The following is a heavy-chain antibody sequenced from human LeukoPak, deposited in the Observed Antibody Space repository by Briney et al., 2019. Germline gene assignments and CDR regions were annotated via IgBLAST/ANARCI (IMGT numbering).Heavy chain of an antibody. Sequence: SETLSLTCTVSGGSVSSGSYYWSWIRQPPGKGLEWIGYIYYSGSTNYNPSLKSRVTISVDTSKNQFSLKLSSVTAADTAVYYCARGYSGSYGRFDYWGQGTLVTVPS. CDR1: GGSVSSGSYY. J-gene: IGHJ4*02. V-gene: IGHV4-61*01. D-gene: IGHD1-26*01. CDR2: IYYSGST. CDR3: ARGYSGSYGRFDY.